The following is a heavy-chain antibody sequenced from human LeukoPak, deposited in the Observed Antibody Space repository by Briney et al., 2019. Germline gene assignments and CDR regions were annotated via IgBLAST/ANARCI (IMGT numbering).Heavy chain of an antibody. CDR3: ARDSHFYDILTGYYY. Sequence: GGSLRLSCAASGFTFSSYWTSWVRQAPGKGLEWVANIKQDGSEKYYVDSVKGRFTISRDNAKNSLYLQMNSLRAEDTAVYYCARDSHFYDILTGYYYWGQGTLVTVSS. CDR2: IKQDGSEK. D-gene: IGHD3-9*01. J-gene: IGHJ4*02. CDR1: GFTFSSYW. V-gene: IGHV3-7*03.